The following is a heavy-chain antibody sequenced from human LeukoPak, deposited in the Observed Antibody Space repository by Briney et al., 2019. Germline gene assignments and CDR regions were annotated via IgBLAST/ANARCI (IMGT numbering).Heavy chain of an antibody. CDR3: ARLSTSYGMDV. D-gene: IGHD2-2*01. CDR1: GVSISSYY. Sequence: SETLSLTCTVSGVSISSYYWSWIRQPPGEGLEWIGYIYYSGSTNYNPSLKSRVTISVDTSKNQFSLKLSSVTAADTAVYYCARLSTSYGMDVWGQGTTVTVSS. J-gene: IGHJ6*02. CDR2: IYYSGST. V-gene: IGHV4-59*01.